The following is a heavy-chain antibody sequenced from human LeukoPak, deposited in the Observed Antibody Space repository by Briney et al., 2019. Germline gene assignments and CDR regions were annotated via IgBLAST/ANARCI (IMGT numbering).Heavy chain of an antibody. D-gene: IGHD3-22*01. V-gene: IGHV1-18*01. J-gene: IGHJ4*02. CDR3: ARDKNHYDTRGDF. Sequence: GASVRVSCKASGCTFTCFGISWVRQAPGRGLEWMGWISPYNGNTNYPQKVQGRITVTTDTSTSTAYMELRSLRSDDTAVYYCARDKNHYDTRGDFWGQGTLVTVSS. CDR2: ISPYNGNT. CDR1: GCTFTCFG.